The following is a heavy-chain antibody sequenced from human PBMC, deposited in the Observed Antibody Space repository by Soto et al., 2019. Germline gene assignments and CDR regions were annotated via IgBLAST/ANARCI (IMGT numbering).Heavy chain of an antibody. V-gene: IGHV4-30-4*01. CDR2: IYYSGST. J-gene: IGHJ2*01. Sequence: QVQLQESGPGLVKPSQTLSLTCTVSGGSISSGDYYWSWIRQPPGKGLEWIGYIYYSGSTYYNPSPKSRVTTSVDPSKNQFSLNLSAVTAADTAGYYCARVRPAYFDLWGRGTLVTVSS. D-gene: IGHD2-2*01. CDR3: ARVRPAYFDL. CDR1: GGSISSGDYY.